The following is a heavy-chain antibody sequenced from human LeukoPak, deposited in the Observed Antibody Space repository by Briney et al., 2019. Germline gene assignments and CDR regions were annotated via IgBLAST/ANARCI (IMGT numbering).Heavy chain of an antibody. J-gene: IGHJ4*02. CDR1: GFTFSSYS. CDR3: TRDTVGYDFWSGYSAF. CDR2: IRAKAYGGTT. V-gene: IGHV3-49*04. D-gene: IGHD3-3*01. Sequence: GGSLRLSCAASGFTFSSYSMNWVRQAPGKGLEWVGFIRAKAYGGTTDFAASVKGRLTISRDDSKSIAYLQMNSLKTEDTAMYYCTRDTVGYDFWSGYSAFWGQGTLVTVSS.